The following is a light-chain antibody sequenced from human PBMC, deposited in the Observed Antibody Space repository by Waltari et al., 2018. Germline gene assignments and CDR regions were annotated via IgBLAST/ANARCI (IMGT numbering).Light chain of an antibody. J-gene: IGLJ1*01. Sequence: SSELTQDPPVSVSLGQTVRITCQGDIPRSYYGNWYQKKQGQAPVVVLYGTNNRPSGIPDRFSGSSSGNTVSLTIAGAQAEDEADYYCNSRDSSGNYVFGTGTKVTVL. CDR2: GTN. V-gene: IGLV3-19*01. CDR3: NSRDSSGNYV. CDR1: IPRSYY.